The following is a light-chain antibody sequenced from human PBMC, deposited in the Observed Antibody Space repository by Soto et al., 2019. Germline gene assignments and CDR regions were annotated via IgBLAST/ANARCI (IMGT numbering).Light chain of an antibody. J-gene: IGKJ1*01. V-gene: IGKV3-20*01. CDR2: GAS. CDR3: QQYVNSPPSWT. Sequence: ETVLTQSPVTLSLSPGERATLFCRASRSVSSSYLAWYQQKPGQAPRLLIYGASSRATGIPDRFSGSGSGTDFTLTISRLEPEDFAVYYCQQYVNSPPSWTFGQGTKVEIK. CDR1: RSVSSSY.